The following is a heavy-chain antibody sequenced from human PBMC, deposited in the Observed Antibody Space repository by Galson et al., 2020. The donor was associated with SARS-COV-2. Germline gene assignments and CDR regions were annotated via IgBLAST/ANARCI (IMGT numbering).Heavy chain of an antibody. V-gene: IGHV3-30-3*01. Sequence: SLKISCAASGFTFNTYALHWVRQAPGKGLEWVAVISYDGSNKYYADSVKGRFTISRDDSKNTLYLQMNSLRPEDTAVYYCASPLGGQVPGRFDYWGQGTLVTVFS. CDR1: GFTFNTYA. CDR2: ISYDGSNK. J-gene: IGHJ4*02. CDR3: ASPLGGQVPGRFDY. D-gene: IGHD3-16*01.